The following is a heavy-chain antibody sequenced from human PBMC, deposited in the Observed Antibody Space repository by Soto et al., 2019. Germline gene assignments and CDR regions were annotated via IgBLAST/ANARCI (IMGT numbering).Heavy chain of an antibody. J-gene: IGHJ6*02. V-gene: IGHV5-51*01. CDR1: GYSFTSYW. D-gene: IGHD3-10*01. CDR3: AIWLEGRTMVRGVIGPATWSYGMDV. CDR2: IYPGDSDT. Sequence: GESLKISCKGSGYSFTSYWIGWVRQMPGKGLEWMGIIYPGDSDTRYSPSFQGQVTISADKSISTAYLQWSSLKASDTAMYYCAIWLEGRTMVRGVIGPATWSYGMDVWGQGTTVTVSS.